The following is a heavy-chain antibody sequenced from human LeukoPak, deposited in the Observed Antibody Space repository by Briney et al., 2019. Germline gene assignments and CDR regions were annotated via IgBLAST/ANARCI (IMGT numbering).Heavy chain of an antibody. D-gene: IGHD6-13*01. CDR3: ARGLGAAANNWFDP. CDR1: GFSLSTHG. V-gene: IGHV3-33*01. J-gene: IGHJ5*02. Sequence: GGSLRLSCAASGFSLSTHGMHWVRQAPGKGLEYVALMWYHGGETNYADSVKGRFTISRDISRNTLYLQMDSLRVDDTAVYYCARGLGAAANNWFDPWGQGTLVTVSS. CDR2: MWYHGGET.